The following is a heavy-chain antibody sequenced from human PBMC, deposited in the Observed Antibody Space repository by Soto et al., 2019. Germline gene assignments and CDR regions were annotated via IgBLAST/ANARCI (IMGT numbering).Heavy chain of an antibody. V-gene: IGHV1-2*02. CDR1: GYTFTGYY. D-gene: IGHD3-22*01. Sequence: ASVKVSCKASGYTFTGYYMHWVRQAPGQGLEWMGWINPNSGGTNYAQKFQGRVTMTRNTSISTAYMELSSLRSEDTAVYYCARGSSASPFDPWGQGTLVTVSS. CDR3: ARGSSASPFDP. CDR2: INPNSGGT. J-gene: IGHJ5*02.